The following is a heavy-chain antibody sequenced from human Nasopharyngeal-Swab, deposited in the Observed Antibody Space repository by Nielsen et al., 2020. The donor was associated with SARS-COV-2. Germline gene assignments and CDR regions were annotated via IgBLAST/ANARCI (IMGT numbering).Heavy chain of an antibody. CDR1: GGTFSSYA. Sequence: SVKVSCKASGGTFSSYAISWVRQAPGQGLEWMGGITPIFGTANYAQKFQGRVTITADKSTRTAYMELSSLRSEDTAVYYCARWWSRGANAVYWGQGTLVTVSS. CDR2: ITPIFGTA. J-gene: IGHJ4*02. D-gene: IGHD2-15*01. CDR3: ARWWSRGANAVY. V-gene: IGHV1-69*06.